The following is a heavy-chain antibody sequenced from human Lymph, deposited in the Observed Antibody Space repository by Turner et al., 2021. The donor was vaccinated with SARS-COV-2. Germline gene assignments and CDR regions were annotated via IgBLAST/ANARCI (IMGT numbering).Heavy chain of an antibody. CDR3: ARHQGSTSGYDHGMNV. V-gene: IGHV4-59*08. J-gene: IGHJ6*02. Sequence: QVQLQESGPGLVRPSETLSLTCTVSGVSISSLSWSWIRQSPGRGLEWIGYFYKIGSIDDNPTLRSRVTISVDTSKNQLSLNLISMTAADTAVYYCARHQGSTSGYDHGMNVWGQGTAVIVSS. CDR2: FYKIGSI. CDR1: GVSISSLS. D-gene: IGHD1-1*01.